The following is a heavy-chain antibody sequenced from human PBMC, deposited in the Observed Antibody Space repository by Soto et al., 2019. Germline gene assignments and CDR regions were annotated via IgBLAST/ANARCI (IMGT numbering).Heavy chain of an antibody. CDR3: AKDPEYYYGSGSYFP. Sequence: GGSLRLSCAASGFTFSSYAMSWVRQAPGKGLEWVSAISGSGGSTYYADSVKGRFTISRDNSKNTLYLQMNSLRAEDTAVYYCAKDPEYYYGSGSYFPWGQGTLVTVSS. CDR2: ISGSGGST. V-gene: IGHV3-23*01. J-gene: IGHJ5*02. D-gene: IGHD3-10*01. CDR1: GFTFSSYA.